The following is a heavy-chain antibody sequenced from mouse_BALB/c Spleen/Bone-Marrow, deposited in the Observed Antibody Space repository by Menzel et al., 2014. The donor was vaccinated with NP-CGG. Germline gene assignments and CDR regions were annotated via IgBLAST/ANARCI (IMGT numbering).Heavy chain of an antibody. D-gene: IGHD2-4*01. J-gene: IGHJ2*01. Sequence: EVNLVESGGGLVQPGDSLRLSCATSGFTFTDYYMNWVRQPPGKALEWLGFIRNKANGYTTEYSASVKGRFTIFRDNSQSILYLQMNTLRAEDSATYYCARDRGLTYFDYWGQGTTLTDSS. V-gene: IGHV7-3*02. CDR1: GFTFTDYY. CDR2: IRNKANGYTT. CDR3: ARDRGLTYFDY.